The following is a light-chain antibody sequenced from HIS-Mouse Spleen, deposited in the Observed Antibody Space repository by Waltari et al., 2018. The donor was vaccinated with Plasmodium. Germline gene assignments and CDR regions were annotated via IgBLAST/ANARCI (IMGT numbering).Light chain of an antibody. CDR1: SLRSYY. J-gene: IGLJ3*02. CDR3: NSRDSSGNHQV. Sequence: SSELTQDPAVSVALGQTVRITCQGDSLRSYYAIWYQQKPGKAPVLVIYGKNNRPSGIPDRFSGSSSGNTASLTITGAQAEDEADYYCNSRDSSGNHQVFGGGTKLTVL. CDR2: GKN. V-gene: IGLV3-19*01.